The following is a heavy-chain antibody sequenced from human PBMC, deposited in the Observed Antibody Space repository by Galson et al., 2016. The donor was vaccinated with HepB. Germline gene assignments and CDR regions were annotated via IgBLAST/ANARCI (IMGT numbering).Heavy chain of an antibody. CDR1: GGSISSSSYF. CDR2: VYYRGTT. J-gene: IGHJ4*02. V-gene: IGHV4-39*01. CDR3: GAAIRRTFGDKDFDY. D-gene: IGHD3-16*01. Sequence: ETLSLTCAVSGGSISSSSYFWAWIRQPPGRGLEWIGNVYYRGTTHFNPSLKSRVSMSLDTSKNQFSLKLASVSAADTSVYYCGAAIRRTFGDKDFDYWGQGTLVAVSS.